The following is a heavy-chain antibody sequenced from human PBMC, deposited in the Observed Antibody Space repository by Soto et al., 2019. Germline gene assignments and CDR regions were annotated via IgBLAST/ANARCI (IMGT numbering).Heavy chain of an antibody. CDR3: AAGIVVVPAAWAYYYGMDV. Sequence: PGEPLKISCKGSVYTFTSYWIGWVRQMPGKGLEWMGIIDPGDSDTRYSPSFQGQVTISADKSISTAYLQWSSLKASDTAMYYCAAGIVVVPAAWAYYYGMDVWGQGTTVTVSS. CDR2: IDPGDSDT. V-gene: IGHV5-51*01. J-gene: IGHJ6*02. D-gene: IGHD2-2*01. CDR1: VYTFTSYW.